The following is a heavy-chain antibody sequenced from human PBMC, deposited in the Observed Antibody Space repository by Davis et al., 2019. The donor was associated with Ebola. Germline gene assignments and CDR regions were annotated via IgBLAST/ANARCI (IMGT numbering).Heavy chain of an antibody. CDR3: VKGGGSLMTH. CDR2: INTDGSTI. Sequence: PGGSLRLSCAASGFTFSDFYMSWVRQAPGKGLEWLAHINTDGSTITYAGSMKGRFTVSRDNAKNSLYLQMNSLRVDDTAVYYCVKGGGSLMTHWGQGTLVTVSS. CDR1: GFTFSDFY. D-gene: IGHD3-16*01. J-gene: IGHJ4*02. V-gene: IGHV3-11*01.